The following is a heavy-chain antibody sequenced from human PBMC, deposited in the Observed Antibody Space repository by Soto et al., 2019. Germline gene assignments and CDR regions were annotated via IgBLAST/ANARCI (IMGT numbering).Heavy chain of an antibody. V-gene: IGHV3-9*01. CDR2: ISWNSGNI. J-gene: IGHJ6*03. D-gene: IGHD2-2*01. CDR1: GFTFDDYA. CDR3: ARESSAASYYFSHMDV. Sequence: EVQLVESGGGLVQPGRSLRLSCAASGFTFDDYAMHWVRQAPGQGLEWVSGISWNSGNIGYADSVRGRFTISRDNAKGPRDQQMNSRKTEDTAGYYCARESSAASYYFSHMDVWGKGTTVTVS.